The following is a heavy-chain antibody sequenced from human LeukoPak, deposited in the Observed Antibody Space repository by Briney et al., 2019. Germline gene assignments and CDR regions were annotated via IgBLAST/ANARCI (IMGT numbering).Heavy chain of an antibody. V-gene: IGHV1-69*01. Sequence: ASVKVSCKASGGTFSSYAISWVRQAPGQGLEWMGGIIPIFGTANYAQKFQGRVTITADESTSTAYMELSSLRSEDTAVYYCARAHTREYYDFLRGLNWFDPWGQGTLVTVSS. CDR2: IIPIFGTA. CDR3: ARAHTREYYDFLRGLNWFDP. CDR1: GGTFSSYA. D-gene: IGHD3-3*01. J-gene: IGHJ5*02.